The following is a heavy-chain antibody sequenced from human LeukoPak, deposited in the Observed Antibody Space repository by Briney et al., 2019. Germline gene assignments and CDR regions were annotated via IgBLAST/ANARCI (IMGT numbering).Heavy chain of an antibody. V-gene: IGHV1-69*13. CDR1: GYIFTSYG. CDR2: IIPIFGTA. Sequence: GASVKVSCKASGYIFTSYGIGWVRQAPGQGLEWMGGIIPIFGTANYAQKFQGRVTITGDESTSTAYMELSSLRSEDTAVYYCARERVQGMAVAGTFGDAFDIWGQGTMVTVSS. D-gene: IGHD6-19*01. J-gene: IGHJ3*02. CDR3: ARERVQGMAVAGTFGDAFDI.